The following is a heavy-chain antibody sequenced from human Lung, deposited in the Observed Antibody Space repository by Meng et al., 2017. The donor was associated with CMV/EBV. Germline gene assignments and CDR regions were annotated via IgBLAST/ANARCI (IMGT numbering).Heavy chain of an antibody. V-gene: IGHV3-74*01. CDR2: IKSDGSST. Sequence: SGFTFSSYWMHWVRQAPGKGLVWVSRIKSDGSSTSYADSVKGRFTISRGNAKNTLYLQMNSLRAEDTAVYYCARAYDSSGYLNWFDPWGQGTLVTVSS. J-gene: IGHJ5*02. D-gene: IGHD3-22*01. CDR3: ARAYDSSGYLNWFDP. CDR1: GFTFSSYW.